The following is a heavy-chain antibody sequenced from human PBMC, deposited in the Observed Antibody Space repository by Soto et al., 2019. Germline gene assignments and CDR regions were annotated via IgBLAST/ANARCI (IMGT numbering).Heavy chain of an antibody. CDR2: IYHSGTT. V-gene: IGHV4-38-2*01. D-gene: IGHD3-16*01. CDR3: ARSRNFDYAFY. CDR1: GDSISSGYY. Sequence: SETLSLTCAVSGDSISSGYYWAWIRQPPGKGLEWIGSIYHSGTTYYNQSLKSRVTISVDTSKNQFSLKLSSVTAADTAVYYCARSRNFDYAFYWGQGALVTVSS. J-gene: IGHJ4*02.